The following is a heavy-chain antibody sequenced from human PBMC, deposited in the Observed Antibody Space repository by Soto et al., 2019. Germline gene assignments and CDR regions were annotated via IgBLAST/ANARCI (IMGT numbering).Heavy chain of an antibody. CDR2: IYYSGST. CDR1: GGSISSYY. CDR3: ARTLVVVPAAIGLKNWFDP. D-gene: IGHD2-2*01. J-gene: IGHJ5*02. V-gene: IGHV4-59*01. Sequence: ASETLSLTCTVSGGSISSYYWSWIRQPPGKGLEWIGYIYYSGSTNYNPSLKSRVTISVDTSKNQFSLKLSSVTAADTAVYYCARTLVVVPAAIGLKNWFDPWGQGTLVTVSS.